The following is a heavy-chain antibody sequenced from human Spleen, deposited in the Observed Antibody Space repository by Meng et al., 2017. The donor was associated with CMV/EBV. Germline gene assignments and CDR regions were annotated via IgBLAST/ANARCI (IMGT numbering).Heavy chain of an antibody. CDR3: ARDRGVGLELTIYYYYGMDV. V-gene: IGHV3-49*04. CDR1: GFTFGDYA. CDR2: IRSKAYGGTT. J-gene: IGHJ6*02. D-gene: IGHD1-7*01. Sequence: GESLKISCTASGFTFGDYAMSWVRQAPGKGLEWVGFIRSKAYGGTTEYAASVKGRFTISRDNSKNTLYLQMNSLRPEDTAVYYCARDRGVGLELTIYYYYGMDVWGQGTTVTVSS.